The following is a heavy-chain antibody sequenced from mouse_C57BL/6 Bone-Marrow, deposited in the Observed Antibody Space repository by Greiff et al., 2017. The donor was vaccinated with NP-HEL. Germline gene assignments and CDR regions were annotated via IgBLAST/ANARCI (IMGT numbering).Heavy chain of an antibody. CDR2: IYPGDGDT. J-gene: IGHJ3*01. Sequence: VQGVESGAELVKPGASVKISCKASGYAFSSYWMNWVKQRPGKGLEWIGQIYPGDGDTNYNGKFKGKATLTADKSSSTAYMQLSSLTSEDSAVYFCARFPEGGPSYWGQGTLVTVSA. CDR3: ARFPEGGPSY. CDR1: GYAFSSYW. V-gene: IGHV1-80*01.